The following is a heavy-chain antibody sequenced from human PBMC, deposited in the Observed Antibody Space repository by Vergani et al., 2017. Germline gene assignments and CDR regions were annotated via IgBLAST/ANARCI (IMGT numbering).Heavy chain of an antibody. J-gene: IGHJ4*02. V-gene: IGHV1-46*03. CDR3: ARGDYGILTGYRY. Sequence: QVQVVQSGAEVKKSGASVKVSCKTSGYTFSNYYMHWVRQAPGQGLEWRGIINPSVGHTNYAQKFQGRVTMTRDTSTSTVYMELSSLRSEDTAIYYCARGDYGILTGYRYWGQGTLVTVSA. D-gene: IGHD3-9*01. CDR1: GYTFSNYY. CDR2: INPSVGHT.